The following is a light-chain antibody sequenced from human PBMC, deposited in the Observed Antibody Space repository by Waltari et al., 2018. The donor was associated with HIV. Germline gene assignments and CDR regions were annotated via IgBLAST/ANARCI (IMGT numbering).Light chain of an antibody. V-gene: IGLV2-14*01. CDR1: NSDVGGYNN. CDR3: TSYTRSSTYV. CDR2: EVT. J-gene: IGLJ1*01. Sequence: QSAPPLPASASGSHGPSTTIFCTGTNSDVGGYNNVSWYQSHPGKAPQLIIFEVTNRPSGVSNRFSGSKSGNTASLTISGLQAEDEADYYCTSYTRSSTYVFGTGTKVTVL.